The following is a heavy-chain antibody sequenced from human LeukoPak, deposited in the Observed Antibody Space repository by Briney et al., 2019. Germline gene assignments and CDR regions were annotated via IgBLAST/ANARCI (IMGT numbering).Heavy chain of an antibody. CDR2: ISGSGGST. V-gene: IGHV3-23*01. CDR1: GFTFDDYG. CDR3: AKGLRDDYGSGSYYYYFDY. J-gene: IGHJ4*02. D-gene: IGHD3-10*01. Sequence: GGSLRLSCAASGFTFDDYGMSWVRQAPGKGLEWVSAISGSGGSTYYADSVKGRFTISRDNSKNTLYLQMNSLRAEDTAVYYCAKGLRDDYGSGSYYYYFDYWGQGTLVTVSS.